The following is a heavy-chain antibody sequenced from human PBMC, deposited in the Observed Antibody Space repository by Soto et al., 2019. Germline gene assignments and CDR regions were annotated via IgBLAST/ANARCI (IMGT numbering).Heavy chain of an antibody. D-gene: IGHD2-15*01. CDR2: ISAYNGNT. J-gene: IGHJ4*02. CDR1: GYTFTGYG. Sequence: GASVNVSCKASGYTFTGYGISWVRQAPGQGLEWMGWISAYNGNTNYAQKLQGRVTMTTDTSTSTAYMELRSLRSDDTAVYYCARPYSGGSWYYFDYWGQGTLVTVSS. CDR3: ARPYSGGSWYYFDY. V-gene: IGHV1-18*01.